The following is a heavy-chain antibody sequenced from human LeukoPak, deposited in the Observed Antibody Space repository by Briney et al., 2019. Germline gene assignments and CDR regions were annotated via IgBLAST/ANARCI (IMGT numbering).Heavy chain of an antibody. V-gene: IGHV3-23*01. CDR1: DSGCTFSSYA. D-gene: IGHD3-3*01. J-gene: IGHJ4*02. CDR3: AKDRTTYYDFWSGYYSGGFDY. Sequence: GGSLRLSCAASDSGCTFSSYAMSWVRQAPGKGLEWVSAISGSGGSTYYADSVKGRFTISRDNSKNTLYLQMNSLRAEDTAVYYCAKDRTTYYDFWSGYYSGGFDYWGQGTLVTVSS. CDR2: ISGSGGST.